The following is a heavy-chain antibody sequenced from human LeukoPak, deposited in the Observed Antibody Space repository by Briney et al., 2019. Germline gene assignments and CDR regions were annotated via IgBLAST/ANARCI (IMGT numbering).Heavy chain of an antibody. D-gene: IGHD2-21*02. J-gene: IGHJ6*02. V-gene: IGHV1-69*04. CDR2: IIPILGIA. CDR1: GGTFSSYA. Sequence: GASVKVSCTASGGTFSSYAISWVRQAPGQGLEWMGRIIPILGIANYAQKFQGRVTITADKSTSTAYMELSSLRSEDTAVYYCASTGYCGGDCYTYYYYGMDVWGQGTTVTVSS. CDR3: ASTGYCGGDCYTYYYYGMDV.